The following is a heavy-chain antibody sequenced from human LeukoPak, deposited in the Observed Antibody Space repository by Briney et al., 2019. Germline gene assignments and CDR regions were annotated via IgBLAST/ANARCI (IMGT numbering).Heavy chain of an antibody. CDR2: ISYDGSNK. V-gene: IGHV3-30-3*01. CDR3: ARELGGMEDY. J-gene: IGHJ4*02. Sequence: PGGSLRLSCAASGFTFSSYAMPWVRQAPGKGLEWVAVISYDGSNKYYADSVKGRFTISRDNSKNTLYLQMNSLRAEDTAVYYCARELGGMEDYWGQGTLVTVSS. CDR1: GFTFSSYA. D-gene: IGHD1-26*01.